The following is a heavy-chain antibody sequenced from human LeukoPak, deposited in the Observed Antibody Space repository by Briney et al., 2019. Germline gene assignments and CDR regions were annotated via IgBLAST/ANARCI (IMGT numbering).Heavy chain of an antibody. D-gene: IGHD3-22*01. CDR1: GYSFTTYG. CDR3: AKMDSDSSGFFSN. Sequence: ASVTVSCKASGYSFTTYGISWLRQAPGHGLEWIAWISVYNGNTNYADKVRGRVLVTTDISATTAYLELKSLRYEDTGVYYCAKMDSDSSGFFSNWGQGTPVTVSS. V-gene: IGHV1-18*01. CDR2: ISVYNGNT. J-gene: IGHJ4*02.